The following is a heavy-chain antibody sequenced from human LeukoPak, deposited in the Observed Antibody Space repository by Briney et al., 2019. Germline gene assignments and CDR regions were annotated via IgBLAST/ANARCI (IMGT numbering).Heavy chain of an antibody. V-gene: IGHV4-59*08. CDR2: IYYSGST. CDR3: ARYDSSGYSPDAFDI. CDR1: GGSISSYY. D-gene: IGHD3-22*01. Sequence: SETLSLTCTVSGGSISSYYWSWIRQPPGKGLEWIGYIYYSGSTNYNPSLKSRVTISVDTSTNQFSLKLSSVTAADTAVYYCARYDSSGYSPDAFDIWGQGTMVTVSS. J-gene: IGHJ3*02.